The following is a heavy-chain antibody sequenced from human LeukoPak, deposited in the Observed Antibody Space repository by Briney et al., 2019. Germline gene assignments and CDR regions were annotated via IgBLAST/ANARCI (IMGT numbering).Heavy chain of an antibody. CDR2: ISYDGSNK. D-gene: IGHD3-10*01. V-gene: IGHV3-30*03. CDR1: GFTFSSYG. CDR3: ARDPPFKPVWFGESQTLAETYGMDV. J-gene: IGHJ6*02. Sequence: PGRSLRLSCAASGFTFSSYGMHWVRQAPGKGLERVAVISYDGSNKYYADSVKGRFTISRDNSKNTLYLQMNSLRAEDTAVYYCARDPPFKPVWFGESQTLAETYGMDVWGQGTTVTVSS.